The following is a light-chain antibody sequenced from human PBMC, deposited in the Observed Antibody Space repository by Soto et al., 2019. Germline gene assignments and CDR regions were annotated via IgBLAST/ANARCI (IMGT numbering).Light chain of an antibody. CDR1: QGVSNY. Sequence: DIQMTQSPSSLSASVGDRVTITCRANQGVSNYLDLFQQKLGQAPKSLIYADYSLHSGVRSRSSGSGSQTDFTLTFSSLQPEDFATYDCQQYDGYPHSFGQGTKLEIK. J-gene: IGKJ2*01. V-gene: IGKV1-16*01. CDR2: ADY. CDR3: QQYDGYPHS.